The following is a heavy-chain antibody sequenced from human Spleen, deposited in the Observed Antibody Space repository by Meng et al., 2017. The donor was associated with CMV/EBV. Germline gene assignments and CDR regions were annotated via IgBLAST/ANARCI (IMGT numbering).Heavy chain of an antibody. CDR2: IIPILGIA. J-gene: IGHJ4*02. Sequence: SVKVSCKASGGTFSSYTISWVRQAPGQGLEWMGRIIPILGIANYAQKFKGRVTITADKSTSTAYMELSSLRSEDTAVYYCLTEDLCSGGDCSVNYWGQGTLVTVSS. CDR3: LTEDLCSGGDCSVNY. V-gene: IGHV1-69*02. D-gene: IGHD2-15*01. CDR1: GGTFSSYT.